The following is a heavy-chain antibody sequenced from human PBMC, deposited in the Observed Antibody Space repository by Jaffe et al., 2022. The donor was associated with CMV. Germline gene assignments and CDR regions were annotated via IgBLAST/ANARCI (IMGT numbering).Heavy chain of an antibody. Sequence: EVQLVESGGGLVQPGGSLRLSCAASGFTFSSYSMNWVRQAPGKGLEWVSYISSSSTTIDYADSVRGRFTISRDDAKNSLDLQMNSLRDEDTAVYYCARDKGGYYYRPGWFDPWGQGTLVTVSS. V-gene: IGHV3-48*02. CDR2: ISSSSTTI. CDR1: GFTFSSYS. D-gene: IGHD3-3*01. J-gene: IGHJ5*02. CDR3: ARDKGGYYYRPGWFDP.